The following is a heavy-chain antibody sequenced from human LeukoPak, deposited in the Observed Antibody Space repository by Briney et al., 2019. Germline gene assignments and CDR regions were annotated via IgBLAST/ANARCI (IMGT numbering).Heavy chain of an antibody. V-gene: IGHV4-59*01. D-gene: IGHD6-19*01. CDR3: ARDGNNSGLNDY. Sequence: PSETLSLTCSVSGEPITTFYWSWIRQSPGKGLEWIGCMFHGGITKYKPSLKSRVTISMDTSKNQFSLKIHSVTSADTAVYYCARDGNNSGLNDYWGPGILVTVSS. CDR2: MFHGGIT. CDR1: GEPITTFY. J-gene: IGHJ4*02.